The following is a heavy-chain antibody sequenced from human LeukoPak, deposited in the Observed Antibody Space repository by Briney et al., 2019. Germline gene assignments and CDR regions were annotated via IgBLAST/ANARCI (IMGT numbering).Heavy chain of an antibody. CDR2: ISSSSSTI. D-gene: IGHD3-3*02. J-gene: IGHJ4*02. Sequence: GGSLRLSCAASGFTFSSYSMNWVRQAPGKGLEWVSYISSSSSTIYYADSVKGRFTISRDNAKNSLYLQMNSLRAEDTAVYYCARVIYYFDYWGQGTLVTVSS. CDR1: GFTFSSYS. CDR3: ARVIYYFDY. V-gene: IGHV3-48*04.